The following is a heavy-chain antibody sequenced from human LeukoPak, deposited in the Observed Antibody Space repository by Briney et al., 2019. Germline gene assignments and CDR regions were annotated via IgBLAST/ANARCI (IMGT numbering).Heavy chain of an antibody. CDR2: ISYTGST. V-gene: IGHV4-59*01. CDR3: ARGSVYFDS. Sequence: SETLSLTCTVSGGSISSYYVSWIRHPPGKGLEWIGYISYTGSTDYNPSLKSRVTISVDMSKNQFSLKVSSVTAADTAVYYCARGSVYFDSWGQGTLVTVSS. CDR1: GGSISSYY. J-gene: IGHJ4*02.